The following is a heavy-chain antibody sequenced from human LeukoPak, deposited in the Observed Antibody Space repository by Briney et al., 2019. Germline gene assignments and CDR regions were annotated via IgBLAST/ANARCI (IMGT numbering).Heavy chain of an antibody. V-gene: IGHV1-46*01. CDR1: GYTFTSYY. Sequence: GASVKVSCKASGYTFTSYYMHWVRQAPGQGLEWMGIINPSGGSTSYAQKFQGRVTMTRDTSTSTVYMELSSLRSEDTAVYYCARVIGDIYYDSSGYYGYWGQGTLVIVSS. D-gene: IGHD3-22*01. J-gene: IGHJ4*02. CDR2: INPSGGST. CDR3: ARVIGDIYYDSSGYYGY.